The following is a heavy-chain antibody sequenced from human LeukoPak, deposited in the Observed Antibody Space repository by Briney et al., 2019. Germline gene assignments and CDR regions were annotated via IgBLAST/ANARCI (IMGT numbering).Heavy chain of an antibody. CDR3: AKAESGVSLGYYYDSSEPYDY. CDR2: ISYDGGNK. D-gene: IGHD3-22*01. V-gene: IGHV3-30*18. J-gene: IGHJ4*02. Sequence: TGGSLRLSCAAPGFTFDDYAMHWVRQAPGKGLEWVAVISYDGGNKYYADSVKGRFTISRDNSKNTLYLQMNSLRAEDTAVYYCAKAESGVSLGYYYDSSEPYDYWGQGTLVTVSS. CDR1: GFTFDDYA.